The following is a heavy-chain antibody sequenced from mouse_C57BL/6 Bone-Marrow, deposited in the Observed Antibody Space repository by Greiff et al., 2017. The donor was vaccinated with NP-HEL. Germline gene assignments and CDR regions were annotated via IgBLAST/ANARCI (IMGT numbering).Heavy chain of an antibody. CDR2: IDPSDSYT. V-gene: IGHV1-50*01. CDR1: GYTFTSYW. J-gene: IGHJ1*03. Sequence: QVQLQQPGAELVKPGASVKLSCKASGYTFTSYWMQWVKQRPGQGLEWIGEIDPSDSYTNYNQKFKGKATLTVDTSSSTAYMQRSSLTSEDSAVYYCARWGDGYYNWYFDVWGTGTTVTVSS. CDR3: ARWGDGYYNWYFDV. D-gene: IGHD2-3*01.